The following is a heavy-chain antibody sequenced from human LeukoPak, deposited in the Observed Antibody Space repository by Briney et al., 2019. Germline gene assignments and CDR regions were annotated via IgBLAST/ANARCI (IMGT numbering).Heavy chain of an antibody. Sequence: SETLSLTCTVSGGSISSGGYYWSWIRQHPGKGLERIGYIYYSGSTYYNPSLKSRVTISVDTSKNQFSLKLSSVTAADTAVYYCARERRIAAAGTFDYWGQGTLVTVSS. CDR2: IYYSGST. J-gene: IGHJ4*02. CDR3: ARERRIAAAGTFDY. D-gene: IGHD6-13*01. V-gene: IGHV4-31*03. CDR1: GGSISSGGYY.